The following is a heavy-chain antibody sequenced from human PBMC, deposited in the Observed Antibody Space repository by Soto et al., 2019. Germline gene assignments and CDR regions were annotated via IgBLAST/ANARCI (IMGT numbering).Heavy chain of an antibody. CDR2: MYYNGNT. D-gene: IGHD3-22*01. Sequence: QLQESGPGLVKPSETLSLTCTVSGGSFTSTNYFWGWIRQPPGKGLEWIGYMYYNGNTFYSPSLKSRVTMSVHTSKSQFSLDLSSVTAADTAMYYCARLQIYDSRAAPTPIFHPWGLGAMVTVSS. CDR3: ARLQIYDSRAAPTPIFHP. J-gene: IGHJ1*01. V-gene: IGHV4-39*01. CDR1: GGSFTSTNYF.